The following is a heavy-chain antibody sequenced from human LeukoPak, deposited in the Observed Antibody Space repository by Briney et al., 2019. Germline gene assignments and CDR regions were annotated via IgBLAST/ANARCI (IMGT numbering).Heavy chain of an antibody. CDR1: GYTLTELS. D-gene: IGHD6-19*01. Sequence: ASVQVSCKVSGYTLTELSMHWVRQAPGKGLEWMGGFDPEDGETIYAQKFQGRVTMTEDTSTDTAYMELSSLRSEDTAVYYCATSSQWLDPYYYYGMDVWGQGTTVTVSS. J-gene: IGHJ6*02. V-gene: IGHV1-24*01. CDR3: ATSSQWLDPYYYYGMDV. CDR2: FDPEDGET.